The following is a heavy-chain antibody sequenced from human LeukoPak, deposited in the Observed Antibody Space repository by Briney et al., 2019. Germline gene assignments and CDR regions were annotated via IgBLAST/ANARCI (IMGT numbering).Heavy chain of an antibody. CDR1: GFTFSNAL. Sequence: PGGSLRLSCAASGFTFSNALMSWVRHAPGKGLEWVGRIKSKTDGEKTDYAAPVRGRFTISRDDSKNTLYLQMNSLKTEDTAVYYCTTERQVDYWGQGTLVTVSS. V-gene: IGHV3-15*01. J-gene: IGHJ4*02. CDR2: IKSKTDGEKT. CDR3: TTERQVDY.